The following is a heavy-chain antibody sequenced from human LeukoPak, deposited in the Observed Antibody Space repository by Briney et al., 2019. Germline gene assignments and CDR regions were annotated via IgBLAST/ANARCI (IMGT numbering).Heavy chain of an antibody. CDR2: IKEDGTET. CDR3: AKEGRSLQTY. D-gene: IGHD5-24*01. CDR1: GFMFSGNW. J-gene: IGHJ4*02. Sequence: GGSLRLSCAASGFMFSGNWMSWVRLAPGKGLEWVANIKEDGTETYYVDSVKGRFTISRDNAKNSLYLQMNSLRVEDTAVYYCAKEGRSLQTYWGQGTLVTVSS. V-gene: IGHV3-7*03.